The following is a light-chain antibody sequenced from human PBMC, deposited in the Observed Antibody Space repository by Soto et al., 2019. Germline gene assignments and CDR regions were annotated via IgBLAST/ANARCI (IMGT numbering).Light chain of an antibody. CDR3: CSYAGSSTYV. V-gene: IGLV2-23*01. Sequence: QSALTQPASVSGAPGQSITISYTGTSSDVGSYNLVSWYQQHPGKAPKLMIYEGSKRPSGVSNRFSGSKSGNTASLTISGLQAEYEADYYCCSYAGSSTYVYGTGTKLTVL. CDR1: SSDVGSYNL. J-gene: IGLJ1*01. CDR2: EGS.